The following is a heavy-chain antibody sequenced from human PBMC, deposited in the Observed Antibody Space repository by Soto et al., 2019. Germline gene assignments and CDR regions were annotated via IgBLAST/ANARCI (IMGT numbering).Heavy chain of an antibody. CDR3: ARDVYYDSSGPLGGWFDP. Sequence: QVQLQESGPGLVKPSQTLSLTCTVSGGSISSGGYYWSWIRQHPGKGLEWIGYIYYSGSTYYNPSLKSRITISVDTSKNQFSLKLSSVTAADTAVYYCARDVYYDSSGPLGGWFDPWGQGTLVTVSS. V-gene: IGHV4-31*03. CDR1: GGSISSGGYY. J-gene: IGHJ5*02. CDR2: IYYSGST. D-gene: IGHD3-22*01.